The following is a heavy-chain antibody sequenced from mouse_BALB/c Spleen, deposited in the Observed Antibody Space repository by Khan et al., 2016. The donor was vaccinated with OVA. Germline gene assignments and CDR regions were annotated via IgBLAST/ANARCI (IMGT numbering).Heavy chain of an antibody. CDR3: ARSRSDLWYFDV. V-gene: IGHV5-17*02. J-gene: IGHJ1*01. CDR1: GFTFSSFG. CDR2: ISSGSSTI. Sequence: DVMLVESGGGLVQPGGSRKLSCAASGFTFSSFGMHWVRQAPEKGLEWVAYISSGSSTIYYADTVKGRFTISRDNPKNTLYLQMTSLRSEDTAMYYCARSRSDLWYFDVWGAGTTVTVSS.